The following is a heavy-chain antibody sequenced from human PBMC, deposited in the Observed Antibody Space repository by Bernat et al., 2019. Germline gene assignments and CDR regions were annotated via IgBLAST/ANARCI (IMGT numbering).Heavy chain of an antibody. CDR3: ARGRWGEYFDY. D-gene: IGHD3-16*01. V-gene: IGHV3-48*01. CDR2: ISSSSTTI. J-gene: IGHJ4*02. Sequence: EVQLVESGGGLVQPGGSLRLSCAASGFTFSSDGMDWVRQAPGKGLEWVSFISSSSTTIYYADSVKGRFTISRDNAKNALYLQMNSLRAEDTAVYYCARGRWGEYFDYWGQGTLVTVSS. CDR1: GFTFSSDG.